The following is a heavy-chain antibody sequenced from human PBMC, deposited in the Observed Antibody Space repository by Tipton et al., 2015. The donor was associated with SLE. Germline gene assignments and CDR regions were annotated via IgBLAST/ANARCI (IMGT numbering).Heavy chain of an antibody. J-gene: IGHJ4*02. CDR3: AKGYYGSGSYIDY. CDR2: IYSGGSST. D-gene: IGHD3-10*01. V-gene: IGHV3-23*03. Sequence: SLRLSCVASGFTFSTYAMSWVRQAPGKGLEWVSVIYSGGSSTCFADSVKGRFTISRDDSKNTLFLQMNCLRAEDTAVYYCAKGYYGSGSYIDYWGQGTLVTVSA. CDR1: GFTFSTYA.